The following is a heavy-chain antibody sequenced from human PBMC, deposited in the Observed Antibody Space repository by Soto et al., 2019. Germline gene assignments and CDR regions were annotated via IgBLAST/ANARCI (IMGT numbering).Heavy chain of an antibody. CDR3: ARRDLTVATDY. D-gene: IGHD4-17*01. CDR1: GGSISSGDYY. V-gene: IGHV4-30-4*01. CDR2: IYYSGTT. Sequence: QVELQESGPGLVKPSQTLSLTCTVSGGSISSGDYYWSWIRQPPGKGLEWIGYIYYSGTTYYNPPLKSRVTISADTSKNQFSLKLSSVTAADTAVYYCARRDLTVATDYWGQGTLVTVSS. J-gene: IGHJ4*02.